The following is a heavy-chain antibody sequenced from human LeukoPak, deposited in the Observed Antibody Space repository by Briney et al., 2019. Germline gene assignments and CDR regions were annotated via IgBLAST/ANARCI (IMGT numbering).Heavy chain of an antibody. D-gene: IGHD6-13*01. CDR1: GVSISSYY. CDR3: ARVGGIAAFDY. CDR2: IYWSGST. J-gene: IGHJ4*02. Sequence: SXTLSLTCTVSGVSISSYYWSWVRQPPGKGLEWVGYIYWSGSTNYNASLKSRVTISVETSKNQFSLKLSSVTAADTAVYYCARVGGIAAFDYWGQGTLVTVSS. V-gene: IGHV4-59*01.